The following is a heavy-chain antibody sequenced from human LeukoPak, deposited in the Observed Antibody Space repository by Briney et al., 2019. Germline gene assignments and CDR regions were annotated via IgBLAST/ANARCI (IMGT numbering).Heavy chain of an antibody. CDR1: GFTFSSYT. V-gene: IGHV3-23*01. CDR3: AKDGGLWVSAHWGDS. Sequence: GGSLRLSCAASGFTFSSYTMSWVRQAPGKGLEWVSTITTSDGNTYYADSVKGRFTVSRDNSKNTLFLQMNSLRAEDTAVYYWAKDGGLWVSAHWGDSWGRGTLVTVSS. CDR2: ITTSDGNT. J-gene: IGHJ4*02. D-gene: IGHD7-27*01.